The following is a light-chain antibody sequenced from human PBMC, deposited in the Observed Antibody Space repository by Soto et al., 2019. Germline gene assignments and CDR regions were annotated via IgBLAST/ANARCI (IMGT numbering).Light chain of an antibody. J-gene: IGKJ5*01. Sequence: DIQMNQSPSSLSASVGDRVTITGRASQSITYWLAWYQQKPGRAPKLLIYDVFNLQSGVPSRFSGSGSGTEFTLTISSLQPDDSATYYCQQYHSFSFTFGQGTRLEIK. CDR3: QQYHSFSFT. V-gene: IGKV1-5*01. CDR2: DVF. CDR1: QSITYW.